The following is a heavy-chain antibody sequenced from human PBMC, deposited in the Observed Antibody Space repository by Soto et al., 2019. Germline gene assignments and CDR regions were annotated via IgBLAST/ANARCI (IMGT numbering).Heavy chain of an antibody. CDR3: ALLGYCSSTSCLSDAFDI. CDR2: INPNSGGT. CDR1: GYTFTGYY. J-gene: IGHJ3*02. Sequence: ASVKVSCKASGYTFTGYYMHWVRQAPGQGLEWMGWINPNSGGTNYAQKFQGWVTMTRDTSIGTAYMELSRLRSDDTAVYYCALLGYCSSTSCLSDAFDIWGQGTMVTVSS. V-gene: IGHV1-2*04. D-gene: IGHD2-2*01.